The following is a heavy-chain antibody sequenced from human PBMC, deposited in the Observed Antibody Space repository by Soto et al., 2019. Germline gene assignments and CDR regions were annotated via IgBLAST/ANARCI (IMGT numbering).Heavy chain of an antibody. J-gene: IGHJ4*02. V-gene: IGHV1-69*12. CDR3: ARDLGSGYDPGDY. CDR2: IIPTIGTT. CDR1: GDTFTIFA. Sequence: QVQLVQSGAEVKKPGSSVKVSCKASGDTFTIFAISWVRQAPGQGLEWMGGIIPTIGTTNYAQRFQGRITSTGDESTGTAYMALSSLKSEDTAVYYCARDLGSGYDPGDYWGQGTLVTVSS. D-gene: IGHD5-12*01.